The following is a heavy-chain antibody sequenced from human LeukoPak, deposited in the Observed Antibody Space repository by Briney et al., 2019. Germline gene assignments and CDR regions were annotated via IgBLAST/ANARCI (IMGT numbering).Heavy chain of an antibody. V-gene: IGHV4-30-2*01. CDR1: GGSISSGGYY. D-gene: IGHD1-26*01. CDR2: IYHSGST. CDR3: ARGIVGDGKTEYFQH. Sequence: PSQTLSLTCTVSGGSISSGGYYWSWIWQPPGKGLEWIGYIYHSGSTYYNPSLKSRVTISVDRSKNQFSLKLSSVTAADTAVYYCARGIVGDGKTEYFQHWGQGTLVTVSS. J-gene: IGHJ1*01.